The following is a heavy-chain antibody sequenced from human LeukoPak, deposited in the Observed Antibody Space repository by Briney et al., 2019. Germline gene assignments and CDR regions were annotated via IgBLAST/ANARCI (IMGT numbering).Heavy chain of an antibody. Sequence: SVEVSCKTSGGTFNIFGITWVRRAPGQGLEWMGRIIPILGTPKYAQTFQGRVTITADESTSTAYMELSSLRSEDTAVYYCARTSSSWYRPNWFDPWGQGTLVTVSS. J-gene: IGHJ5*02. CDR3: ARTSSSWYRPNWFDP. D-gene: IGHD6-13*01. CDR2: IIPILGTP. CDR1: GGTFNIFG. V-gene: IGHV1-69*11.